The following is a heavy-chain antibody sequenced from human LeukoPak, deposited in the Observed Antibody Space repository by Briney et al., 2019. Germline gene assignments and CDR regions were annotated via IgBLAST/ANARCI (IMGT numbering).Heavy chain of an antibody. J-gene: IGHJ5*02. CDR1: GDSFSYFY. CDR2: IYHSGSS. CDR3: ARVPNYDFWSGNFDP. V-gene: IGHV4-38-2*02. D-gene: IGHD3-3*01. Sequence: ASETLSLTCTVSGDSFSYFYWSWIRQPPGKGLEWIGIIYHSGSSYYNPSLKSRVTISVDTSKNQFSLKLSSVTAADTAVYYCARVPNYDFWSGNFDPWGQGTLVTVSS.